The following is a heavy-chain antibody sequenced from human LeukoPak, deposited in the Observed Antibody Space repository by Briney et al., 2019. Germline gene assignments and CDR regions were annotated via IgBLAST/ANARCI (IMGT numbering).Heavy chain of an antibody. V-gene: IGHV4-39*01. D-gene: IGHD3-10*01. Sequence: SETLSLTCTVSGGCINSTNYYWGWIRQTTGKGLEWIGTIYYSGSTYYNPSLKSRVTISVDTSKNQFSLKLSSVTAADTAVYYCARQVDYYGSGADWFDPWGQGTLVTVSS. J-gene: IGHJ5*02. CDR2: IYYSGST. CDR1: GGCINSTNYY. CDR3: ARQVDYYGSGADWFDP.